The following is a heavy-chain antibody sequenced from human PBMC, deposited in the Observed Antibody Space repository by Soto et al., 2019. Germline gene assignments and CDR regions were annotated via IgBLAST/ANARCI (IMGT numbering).Heavy chain of an antibody. CDR3: GRGRSGQIVVFY. CDR1: GYTFTGHY. J-gene: IGHJ4*02. D-gene: IGHD1-26*01. Sequence: ASVKVSCKASGYTFTGHYIHWVRQAPEQGPEWMGEIGPESGATRYAQKFQGRVTMTMDTSITTVYMELNNLSPDDTAVYYCGRGRSGQIVVFYWGQGTPVTVS. CDR2: IGPESGAT. V-gene: IGHV1-2*02.